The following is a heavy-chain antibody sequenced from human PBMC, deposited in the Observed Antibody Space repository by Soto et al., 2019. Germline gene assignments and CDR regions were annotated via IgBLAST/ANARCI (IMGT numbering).Heavy chain of an antibody. Sequence: ASVKVSCKASGYTFTTYGISWVRQAPGEGLEWLGWINTHNGNTNYAQSLQGRVFITADTSTSTAYMELSSLRSEDTAVYYCARDHDSSGWYDAFDIWGQGTMVTVSS. D-gene: IGHD6-19*01. V-gene: IGHV1-18*01. CDR1: GYTFTTYG. J-gene: IGHJ3*02. CDR2: INTHNGNT. CDR3: ARDHDSSGWYDAFDI.